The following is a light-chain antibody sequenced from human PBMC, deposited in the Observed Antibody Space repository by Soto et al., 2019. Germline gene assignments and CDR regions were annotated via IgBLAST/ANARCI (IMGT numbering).Light chain of an antibody. CDR1: SSDVGRYIY. Sequence: QSALTQPPSASGSPGQSVTISCTGTSSDVGRYIYVSWYQQHPGKAPKLLIYGNSNRPSGVPDRFSGSKSGTSASLAITGLQAEDEADYYCQSYDSSLSGWVFGGGTKLTVL. V-gene: IGLV2-8*01. CDR3: QSYDSSLSGWV. CDR2: GNS. J-gene: IGLJ3*02.